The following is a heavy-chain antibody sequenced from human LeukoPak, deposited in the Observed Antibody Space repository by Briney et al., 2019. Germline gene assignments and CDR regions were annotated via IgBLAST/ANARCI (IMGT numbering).Heavy chain of an antibody. V-gene: IGHV4-39*01. D-gene: IGHD6-19*01. CDR2: FYYSAST. CDR1: GGSISTSSYY. Sequence: SETLSLTCSVSGGSISTSSYYWGWIRQPPGKGLEWIGGFYYSASTYYNPSLKSRVTMSVDTSKNQFSLKLSSVTAADTAVYYCASLAVAGLSEGYWGQGTLVIVSS. J-gene: IGHJ4*02. CDR3: ASLAVAGLSEGY.